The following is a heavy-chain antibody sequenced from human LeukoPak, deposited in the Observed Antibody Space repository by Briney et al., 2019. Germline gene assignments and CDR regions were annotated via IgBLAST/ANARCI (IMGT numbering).Heavy chain of an antibody. Sequence: PGGSLRLSCAASGFTFSKYWMLWVRQAPGKGLESVSRINTDGTVTNYADSVKGRFTISRDNAKKTVSLQMNSLRPEDTGVYYCARAPSEIGGYYPEYFRHWGQGTLVTVSS. CDR1: GFTFSKYW. V-gene: IGHV3-74*01. J-gene: IGHJ1*01. CDR2: INTDGTVT. CDR3: ARAPSEIGGYYPEYFRH. D-gene: IGHD3-22*01.